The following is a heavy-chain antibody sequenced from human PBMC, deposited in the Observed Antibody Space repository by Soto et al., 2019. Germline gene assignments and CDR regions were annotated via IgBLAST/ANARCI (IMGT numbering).Heavy chain of an antibody. CDR3: ARDGPQYSGYPGDYFDY. CDR1: GFTFSNYG. D-gene: IGHD5-12*01. V-gene: IGHV3-33*01. J-gene: IGHJ4*02. CDR2: IWYDGSRQ. Sequence: GGSLRLSCAASGFTFSNYGMHWVRQAPGKGLEWVAVIWYDGSRQYFADSVKGRFTVSRDNSKNTLYLQMNSLRAEDTAVYYCARDGPQYSGYPGDYFDYWGQGTLVTVSS.